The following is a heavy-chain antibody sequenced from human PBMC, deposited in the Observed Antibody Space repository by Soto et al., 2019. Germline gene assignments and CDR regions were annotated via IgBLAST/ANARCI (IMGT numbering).Heavy chain of an antibody. Sequence: QVQVVESGGGVVQPGRSLRLSCAASGFTFSTYGMHWVRQAPVKGLEWVALVWSDGSKKYYADSVKGRFTISRDNSKDTLHLQMNSLRAEDTAVYYCVRVFDTYYFDLWGQGTLVTVST. CDR2: VWSDGSKK. V-gene: IGHV3-33*01. CDR3: VRVFDTYYFDL. D-gene: IGHD3-9*01. J-gene: IGHJ4*02. CDR1: GFTFSTYG.